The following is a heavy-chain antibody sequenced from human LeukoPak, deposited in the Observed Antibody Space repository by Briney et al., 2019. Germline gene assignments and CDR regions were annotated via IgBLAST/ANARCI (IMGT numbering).Heavy chain of an antibody. CDR1: GFSLSGYW. V-gene: IGHV3-74*01. J-gene: IGHJ5*02. Sequence: GGSLRLSCVASGFSLSGYWMYWVRQAPGKGLMYISRNNGDGSTTNYADAVKGRFTMSRDNVRNTLYLQMNSLRVEDTAVYYCARDPRNVGLAPWGQGTLVTVSS. CDR3: ARDPRNVGLAP. CDR2: NNGDGSTT. D-gene: IGHD2-15*01.